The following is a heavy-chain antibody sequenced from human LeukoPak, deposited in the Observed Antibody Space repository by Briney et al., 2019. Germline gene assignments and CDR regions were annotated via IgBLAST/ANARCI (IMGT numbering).Heavy chain of an antibody. J-gene: IGHJ6*03. CDR3: ARAYCSGGSCYAYYYYYMDV. CDR1: GYSISNGYY. V-gene: IGHV4-38-2*02. CDR2: IYHSGST. Sequence: SETLSLTCTVSGYSISNGYYWGWIRQPPGKGLEWIGSIYHSGSTYYNPSLKSRVTISVDTSKNQFSLKLSSVTAADTAVYYCARAYCSGGSCYAYYYYYMDVWGKGTTVTVSS. D-gene: IGHD2-15*01.